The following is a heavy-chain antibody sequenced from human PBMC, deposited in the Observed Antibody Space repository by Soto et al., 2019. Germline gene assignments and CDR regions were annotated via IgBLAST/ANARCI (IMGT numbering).Heavy chain of an antibody. CDR3: AKGILTGYYIAFDH. J-gene: IGHJ4*02. Sequence: GGSLRLSCVASGFSLSSYPMSWFRQSPGKELEWVATINGGGTTTHYAASVKGRFTISKDNSKNTLYLQMNSLRAEDTALYFCAKGILTGYYIAFDHWGQGALVTVSS. CDR2: INGGGTTT. V-gene: IGHV3-23*01. D-gene: IGHD3-9*01. CDR1: GFSLSSYP.